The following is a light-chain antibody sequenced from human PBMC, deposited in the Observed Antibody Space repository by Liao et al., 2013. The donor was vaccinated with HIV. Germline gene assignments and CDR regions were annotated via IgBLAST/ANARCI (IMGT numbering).Light chain of an antibody. J-gene: IGLJ3*02. V-gene: IGLV3-21*01. CDR1: NIGSKS. CDR2: YHS. Sequence: SYVLTQPPSVSVAPGKTARITCGGNNIGSKSVHWYQQKPGQAPVLVIYYHSDRPSGIPERFSGSNSGNTATLTISGTQTMDEADYYCQAWDSSTGWVFGGGTKLTVL. CDR3: QAWDSSTGWV.